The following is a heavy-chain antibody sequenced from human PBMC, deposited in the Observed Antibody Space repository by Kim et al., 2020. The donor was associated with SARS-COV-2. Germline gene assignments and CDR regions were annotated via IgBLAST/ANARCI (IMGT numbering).Heavy chain of an antibody. Sequence: GGSLRLSCAASGFTFSNYAMSWVRQAPGKGLEWVSVVSGNTEKTSYADSVRGRFTISRDNSKNTVFLQMNSLRAEDTAIYYCAKRGPYYDSGSYTMDVWG. D-gene: IGHD3-10*01. J-gene: IGHJ6*01. CDR3: AKRGPYYDSGSYTMDV. V-gene: IGHV3-23*01. CDR1: GFTFSNYA. CDR2: VSGNTEKT.